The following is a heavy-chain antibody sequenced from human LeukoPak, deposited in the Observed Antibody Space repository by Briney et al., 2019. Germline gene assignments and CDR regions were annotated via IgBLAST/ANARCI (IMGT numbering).Heavy chain of an antibody. CDR2: INHSVGT. J-gene: IGHJ4*02. V-gene: IGHV4-34*01. CDR3: ARAGRISGILMASFDY. Sequence: PSETLSLTCAVYGGSFSGYYWSWIRQPPGTGLEWFGEINHSVGTNYNPSPTSRVTISVDTSKNQFSLTLSSVPAADTAVYYCARAGRISGILMASFDYWGQGTLVTVSS. CDR1: GGSFSGYY. D-gene: IGHD3-3*02.